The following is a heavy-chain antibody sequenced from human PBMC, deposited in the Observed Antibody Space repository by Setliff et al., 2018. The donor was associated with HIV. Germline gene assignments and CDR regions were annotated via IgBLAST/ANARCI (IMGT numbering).Heavy chain of an antibody. CDR3: AKDGISGGAYPPYYFDY. Sequence: GGSLRLSCGASGFTFSSFAMNWVRHAPGKGLEWVSAVSGSGTATEYADSVKGRFTISRDNSKNTLYLLMNGLRVEDTAVYYRAKDGISGGAYPPYYFDYWGHGTLVTVPQ. CDR2: VSGSGTAT. D-gene: IGHD2-15*01. V-gene: IGHV3-23*01. J-gene: IGHJ4*01. CDR1: GFTFSSFA.